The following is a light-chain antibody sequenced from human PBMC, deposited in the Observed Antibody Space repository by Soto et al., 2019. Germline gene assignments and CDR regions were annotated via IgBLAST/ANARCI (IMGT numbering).Light chain of an antibody. J-gene: IGLJ3*02. CDR3: QSYDTSLSGAV. CDR2: GDS. Sequence: QSVLTLPHSVSGAPGQRVTISFTGSTSNIGAGYDVHWYQQFPGTAPKLLIDGDSNRPSGVPDRFSVSKSGTSASLAITGLQAEDEADYYCQSYDTSLSGAVCGVGTKLTVL. V-gene: IGLV1-40*01. CDR1: TSNIGAGYD.